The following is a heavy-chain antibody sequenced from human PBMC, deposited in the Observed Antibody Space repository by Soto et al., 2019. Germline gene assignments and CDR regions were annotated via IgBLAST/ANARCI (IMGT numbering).Heavy chain of an antibody. J-gene: IGHJ6*02. Sequence: DVQLEESGGGLVQPGESLRLSCEVSGFTLSMYSMTWVRPAPGKGLEWVAKIPQEGSDGHYVDSVKGRFTISRANAKNSVYLQMNSLRADDTAVYYCARDQLILPAHDFFYGSDVWGQGAKVTVSS. CDR1: GFTLSMYS. CDR3: ARDQLILPAHDFFYGSDV. CDR2: IPQEGSDG. V-gene: IGHV3-7*03.